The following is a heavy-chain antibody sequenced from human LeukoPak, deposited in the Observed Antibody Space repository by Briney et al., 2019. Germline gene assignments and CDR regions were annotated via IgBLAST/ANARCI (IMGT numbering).Heavy chain of an antibody. Sequence: GGSLRLSCAASGFIFSNYVMGWVRQTPGKGLELVSSISDIGIGTYYAGSVKGRFTIFRDNSKNILYLQMNSLRAEDTAIYYCAKRGGGTMFAFDIWGQGTMVTVSS. CDR1: GFIFSNYV. CDR3: AKRGGGTMFAFDI. V-gene: IGHV3-23*01. D-gene: IGHD3-10*02. CDR2: ISDIGIGT. J-gene: IGHJ3*02.